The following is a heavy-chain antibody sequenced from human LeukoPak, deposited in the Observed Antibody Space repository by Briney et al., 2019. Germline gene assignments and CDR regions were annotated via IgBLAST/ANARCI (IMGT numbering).Heavy chain of an antibody. CDR2: ISRTGTYT. Sequence: QAGGSLRLSCAASGFSFSSHEMNWVRQAPGKGLEWVSYISRTGTYTYYSDSVKGRFTISRDNTRNSVFLQMESLRAEDTALYYCARYVITATDTAFWGQGTLVTVSS. CDR1: GFSFSSHE. J-gene: IGHJ4*02. V-gene: IGHV3-48*03. CDR3: ARYVITATDTAF. D-gene: IGHD6-25*01.